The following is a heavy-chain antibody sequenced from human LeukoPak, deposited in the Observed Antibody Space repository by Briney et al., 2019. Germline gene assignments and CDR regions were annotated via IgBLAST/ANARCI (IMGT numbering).Heavy chain of an antibody. V-gene: IGHV4-31*03. Sequence: SETLSLTCTVSGDSISSGGYYWNWIRQHPGKGLEWIGYIYYSGSTYYNPSHKSRVTISVDTSKNQFSLKLSSVTAADTAVYYCARALRLNGDYGYRVPFYHHWGQGTLVTVSS. J-gene: IGHJ1*01. CDR3: ARALRLNGDYGYRVPFYHH. CDR1: GDSISSGGYY. D-gene: IGHD4-17*01. CDR2: IYYSGST.